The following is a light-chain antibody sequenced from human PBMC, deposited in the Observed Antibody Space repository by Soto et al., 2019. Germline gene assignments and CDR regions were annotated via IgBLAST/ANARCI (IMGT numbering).Light chain of an antibody. CDR3: QQYNSYSGT. Sequence: IHMTHSPSTLSASVLYRVTITFRSSQSISIWLAWYHQKPGKAPKLLIYDASSFESGVPSRFSGSGSGTEFTLTISSLQPDDFATYYCQQYNSYSGTFGQGTKV. CDR2: DAS. V-gene: IGKV1-5*01. J-gene: IGKJ1*01. CDR1: QSISIW.